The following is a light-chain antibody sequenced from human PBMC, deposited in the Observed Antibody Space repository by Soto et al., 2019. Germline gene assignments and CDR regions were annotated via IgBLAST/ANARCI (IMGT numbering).Light chain of an antibody. V-gene: IGLV2-11*01. Sequence: QSALTQPRSVSGSPGQSVSISCTGARSDVGGYDYVSWYQQHPDKAPKVIIYDVIKRPSGVPDRFSGSKSGNTASLTISGLQSDDEADYYCCSYAGSYSYVFGPGTKLTGL. CDR3: CSYAGSYSYV. CDR2: DVI. J-gene: IGLJ1*01. CDR1: RSDVGGYDY.